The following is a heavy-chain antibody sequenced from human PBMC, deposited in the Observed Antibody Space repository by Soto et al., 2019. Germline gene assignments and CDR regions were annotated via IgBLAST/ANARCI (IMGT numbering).Heavy chain of an antibody. CDR2: INPNSGGT. CDR1: GYTFTGYY. CDR3: ARGYWIYGSSSMVPIDY. Sequence: ASVKVSCKASGYTFTGYYMHWVRQAPGQGLEWMGWINPNSGGTNYAQKFQGWVTMTRDTSISTAYMELSRLRSDDTAVYYCARGYWIYGSSSMVPIDYWGQGTLVTVSS. J-gene: IGHJ4*02. V-gene: IGHV1-2*04. D-gene: IGHD6-6*01.